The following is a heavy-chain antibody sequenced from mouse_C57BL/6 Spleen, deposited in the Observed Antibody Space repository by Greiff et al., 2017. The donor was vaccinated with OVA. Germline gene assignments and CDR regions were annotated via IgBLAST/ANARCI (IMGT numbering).Heavy chain of an antibody. Sequence: QVQLQQPGAELVMPGASVKLSCKASGYTFTSYWMHWVKQRPGQGLEWIGEIDPSDSYTNYNQKFKGKSTLTVAKSSSTAYMQLRSLTSDDSAVDYCATTVVATGYFDVWGTGTTVTVSS. CDR2: IDPSDSYT. CDR3: ATTVVATGYFDV. CDR1: GYTFTSYW. J-gene: IGHJ1*03. D-gene: IGHD1-1*01. V-gene: IGHV1-69*01.